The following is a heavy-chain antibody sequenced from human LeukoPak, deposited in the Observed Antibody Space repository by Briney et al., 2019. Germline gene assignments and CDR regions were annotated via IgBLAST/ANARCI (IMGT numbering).Heavy chain of an antibody. D-gene: IGHD3-10*01. J-gene: IGHJ6*04. CDR1: GYTFTGYY. CDR2: INPNSGGT. CDR3: AKSYGSGGYYYGMDV. V-gene: IGHV1-2*04. Sequence: GASVKVSCKASGYTFTGYYMHWVRQAPGQGLEWMGWINPNSGGTNYAQKFQGWVTMTRETSISTAYMELSRLRSDDTAVYYCAKSYGSGGYYYGMDVWGKGTTVTVSS.